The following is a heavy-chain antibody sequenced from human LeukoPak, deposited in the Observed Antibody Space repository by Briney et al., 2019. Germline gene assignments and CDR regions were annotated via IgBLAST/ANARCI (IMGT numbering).Heavy chain of an antibody. Sequence: GRSLRLSCAASGFTFSSYGVHWVRQAPGKGLEWVGVIWYDGSNKYYADSVKGRFTISRDNSKNPLYLQMNSLRAEDTAVYYCARGSGDIVVVPAAMQFDPWGQGTLVTVSS. CDR2: IWYDGSNK. CDR1: GFTFSSYG. D-gene: IGHD2-2*01. J-gene: IGHJ5*02. CDR3: ARGSGDIVVVPAAMQFDP. V-gene: IGHV3-33*01.